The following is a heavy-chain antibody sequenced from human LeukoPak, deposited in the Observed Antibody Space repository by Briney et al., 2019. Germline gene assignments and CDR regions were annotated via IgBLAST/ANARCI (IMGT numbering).Heavy chain of an antibody. CDR2: ISWNSGSI. CDR1: GFTFDDYA. J-gene: IGHJ4*02. CDR3: ARGGQSITIFGVVSSPSDY. V-gene: IGHV3-9*01. D-gene: IGHD3-3*01. Sequence: PGGSLRLSCAASGFTFDDYAMHWVRQAPGKGLEWVSGISWNSGSIGYADSVKGRFTISRDNAKNSLYLQMNSLRAEDTAVYYCARGGQSITIFGVVSSPSDYWGQGTLVTVSS.